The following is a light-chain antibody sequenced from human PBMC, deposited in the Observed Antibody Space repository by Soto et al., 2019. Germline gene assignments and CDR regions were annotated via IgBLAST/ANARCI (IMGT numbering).Light chain of an antibody. V-gene: IGKV1-39*01. J-gene: IGKJ3*01. CDR1: QSISSY. CDR2: AAS. CDR3: QQSYSTPPIT. Sequence: DIQMTQSPSSLSASVGDRVTITCRASQSISSYLNWYQQKPGQAPKLLIYAASSLQSGVPSRFSGSVSGTDFTLTISSLQPEDFATYYCQQSYSTPPITFGPGTKVDIK.